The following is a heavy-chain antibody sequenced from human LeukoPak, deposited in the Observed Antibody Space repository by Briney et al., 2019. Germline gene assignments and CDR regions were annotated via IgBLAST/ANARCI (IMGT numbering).Heavy chain of an antibody. J-gene: IGHJ5*02. CDR1: GGSISSYY. CDR3: ARAPRHYDSSGYYYPSWFDP. CDR2: IYYSGST. D-gene: IGHD3-22*01. V-gene: IGHV4-59*01. Sequence: MTSETLSLTCTVSGGSISSYYWSWIRQPPGKGLEWIGYIYYSGSTNYNPSLKSGVTISVDTSKNQFSLKLSSVTAADTAVYYCARAPRHYDSSGYYYPSWFDPWGQGTLVTVSS.